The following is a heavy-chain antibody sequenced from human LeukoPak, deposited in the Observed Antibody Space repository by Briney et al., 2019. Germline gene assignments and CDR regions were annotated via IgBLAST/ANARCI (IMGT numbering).Heavy chain of an antibody. V-gene: IGHV3-7*01. J-gene: IGHJ4*02. D-gene: IGHD4-23*01. CDR1: GFTFTNHW. Sequence: GGSLRLSCVTSGFTFTNHWVSWVRQAPGKGLEWVTNIREDGGHTNYVDSVKGRLTISRDNAKNSLFLQMDGVRVDDTAVYFCARDGRGGHNDFWGQGTLITVSS. CDR3: ARDGRGGHNDF. CDR2: IREDGGHT.